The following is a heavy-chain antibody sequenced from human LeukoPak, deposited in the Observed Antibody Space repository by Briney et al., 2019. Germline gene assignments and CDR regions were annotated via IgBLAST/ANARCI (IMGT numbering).Heavy chain of an antibody. J-gene: IGHJ5*02. CDR1: GGSISSYY. Sequence: PSETLSLTCTVSGGSISSYYWSWIRQPAGKGLEWIGRIYTSGSTNYNPSLKSRVSISVDTSKNNLSLKLTSLTAADTAVYFCARGSGPRFAPWGQGSLVTVSS. CDR3: ARGSGPRFAP. D-gene: IGHD2-8*02. CDR2: IYTSGST. V-gene: IGHV4-4*07.